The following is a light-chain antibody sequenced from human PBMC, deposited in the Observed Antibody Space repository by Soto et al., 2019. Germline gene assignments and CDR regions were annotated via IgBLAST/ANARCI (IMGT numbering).Light chain of an antibody. CDR2: TLS. Sequence: DVVMTQTPLSLPVTPGEPASISCRSSQSLLDSDDGNTYLDWYLQKPGQSPQLLIYTLSYWASGVPDRVSGSGSGANLTLNIRRVEAEDVRVYYCMQRTEFPYTFGQGTKLEIK. CDR1: QSLLDSDDGNTY. J-gene: IGKJ2*01. CDR3: MQRTEFPYT. V-gene: IGKV2-40*01.